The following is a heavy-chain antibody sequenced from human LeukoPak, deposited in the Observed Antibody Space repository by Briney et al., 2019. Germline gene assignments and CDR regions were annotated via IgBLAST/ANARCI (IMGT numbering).Heavy chain of an antibody. D-gene: IGHD3-9*01. V-gene: IGHV4-34*01. CDR3: ARGAGYDILTGYYSLDAFDI. CDR2: INHSGST. Sequence: SETLSLTCAVYGGSFSGYYWSWIRQPPGKGLEWIGEINHSGSTNYNPSLKSRVTIPVDTSKNQFSLKLSSVTAADTAVYYCARGAGYDILTGYYSLDAFDIWGQGTMVTVSS. CDR1: GGSFSGYY. J-gene: IGHJ3*02.